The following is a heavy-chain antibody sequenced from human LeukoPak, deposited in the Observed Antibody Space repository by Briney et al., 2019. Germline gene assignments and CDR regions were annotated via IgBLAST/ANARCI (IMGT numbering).Heavy chain of an antibody. CDR1: GFAFSSYA. D-gene: IGHD5-12*01. CDR3: ARGPSGYHNT. V-gene: IGHV3-23*01. Sequence: GGSLRLSCAASGFAFSSYAMSWVRQAPGKGLEWVSAISGSDSSTYYADSVKGRFTISRDNSKNTMYLQMNSLRAEDTAVYYCARGPSGYHNTGGQGTLVTVSS. CDR2: ISGSDSST. J-gene: IGHJ4*02.